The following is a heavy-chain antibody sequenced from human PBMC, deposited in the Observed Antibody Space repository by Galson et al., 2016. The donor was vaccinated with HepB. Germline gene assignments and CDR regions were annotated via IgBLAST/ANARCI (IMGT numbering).Heavy chain of an antibody. Sequence: CAISGDSVSSNTAGWNWIRQSPSRGLEWLGRTYYRSEWSSDYAESVRSRISISADTSKNQFSLQLNSVTPEDTAVYYCTKDPQLYVTRGVWDNWGQGALVTVSS. V-gene: IGHV6-1*01. J-gene: IGHJ4*02. CDR3: TKDPQLYVTRGVWDN. CDR1: GDSVSSNTAG. D-gene: IGHD3-10*01. CDR2: TYYRSEWSS.